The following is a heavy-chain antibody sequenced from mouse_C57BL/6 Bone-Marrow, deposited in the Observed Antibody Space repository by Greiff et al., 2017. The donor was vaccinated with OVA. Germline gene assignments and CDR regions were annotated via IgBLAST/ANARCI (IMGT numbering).Heavy chain of an antibody. CDR1: GYTFTSYG. J-gene: IGHJ3*01. V-gene: IGHV1-81*01. CDR3: ARLWLRQGAY. D-gene: IGHD2-2*01. CDR2: IYPRSGNT. Sequence: VQLQQSGAELARPGASVKLSCKASGYTFTSYGISWVKQRTGQGLEWIGEIYPRSGNTYYNEKFKGKATLTADNSSSTAYMELRSLTSEDAAVYFCARLWLRQGAYWGQETLVTVSA.